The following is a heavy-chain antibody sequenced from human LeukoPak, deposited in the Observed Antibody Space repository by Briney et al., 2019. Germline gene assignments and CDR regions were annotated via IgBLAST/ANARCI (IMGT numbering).Heavy chain of an antibody. CDR3: AKGGLSYYYGMDV. Sequence: PGGSLTLSCAASGFTFDDYAMHWVRQAPGKGLEWVSLISGVGGNTYYADSVKGRFTISRDNSKNSLYLQVNSLRTEDTALYYCAKGGLSYYYGMDVWGQGTTVTVSS. J-gene: IGHJ6*02. CDR1: GFTFDDYA. V-gene: IGHV3-43*02. D-gene: IGHD3-16*02. CDR2: ISGVGGNT.